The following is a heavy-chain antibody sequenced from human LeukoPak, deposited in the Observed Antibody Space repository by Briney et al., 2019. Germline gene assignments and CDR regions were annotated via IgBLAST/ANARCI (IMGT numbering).Heavy chain of an antibody. CDR2: INHSGST. V-gene: IGHV4-34*01. D-gene: IGHD3-10*01. CDR1: GGSFSGYY. Sequence: SETLSLTCAVYGGSFSGYYWSWIRQPPGKGLEWIGEINHSGSTNYNPSLKSRVTISVDTSKNQFSLKLSSVTAADTAVYYCARVPGHSGSGEFDYWGQGTLVTVSS. J-gene: IGHJ4*02. CDR3: ARVPGHSGSGEFDY.